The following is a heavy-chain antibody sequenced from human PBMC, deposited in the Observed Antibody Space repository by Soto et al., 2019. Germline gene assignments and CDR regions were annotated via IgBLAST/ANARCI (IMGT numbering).Heavy chain of an antibody. CDR3: ARDARGATWGRLGYFDL. Sequence: PGGSLRLSCAASGFTFSSYAMYWVRQAPGKGLEWVSTISNSGDTYYAESVEGRFTISRDSSKDTVHLQMNSLRAEDTAVYYCARDARGATWGRLGYFDLWGRGTLVTVSS. V-gene: IGHV3-23*01. CDR1: GFTFSSYA. D-gene: IGHD3-3*01. CDR2: ISNSGDT. J-gene: IGHJ2*01.